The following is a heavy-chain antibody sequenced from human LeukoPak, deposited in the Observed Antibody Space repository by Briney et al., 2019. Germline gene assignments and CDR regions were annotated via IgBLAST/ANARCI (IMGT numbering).Heavy chain of an antibody. J-gene: IGHJ4*02. V-gene: IGHV1-69*04. D-gene: IGHD3-16*01. CDR1: GGTFSSYA. CDR3: ARDKGGVGPRD. CDR2: IIPILGIA. Sequence: GASVKVSCKASGGTFSSYAISWVRQAPGQGLEWMGRIIPILGIANYAQKFQGRVTITADKSTSTAYMELSSLRSEDTAVYYCARDKGGVGPRDWGQGTLVTVSS.